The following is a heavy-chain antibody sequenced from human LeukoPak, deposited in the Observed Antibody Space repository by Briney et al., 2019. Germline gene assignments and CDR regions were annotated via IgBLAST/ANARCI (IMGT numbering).Heavy chain of an antibody. D-gene: IGHD2-2*01. CDR3: ARGTYLVPDFDC. CDR2: IYYSGST. V-gene: IGHV4-31*03. J-gene: IGHJ4*02. CDR1: GGSISSGGYY. Sequence: RASETLSLTCTVSGGSISSGGYYWSWIRQHPGKGLEWIGYIYYSGSTYYNPSLKSRVTVSVDTSKNQSSLKLSSVTAADTAVYYCARGTYLVPDFDCWGQGTLVTVSS.